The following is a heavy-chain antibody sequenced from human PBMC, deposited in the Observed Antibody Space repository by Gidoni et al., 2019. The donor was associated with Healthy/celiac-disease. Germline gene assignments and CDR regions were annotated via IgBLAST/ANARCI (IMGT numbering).Heavy chain of an antibody. V-gene: IGHV3-23*01. J-gene: IGHJ6*02. CDR1: GFTVSSYA. CDR2: ISGSGGST. Sequence: EVQLLESGGGLVQPGGSLRLSCAASGFTVSSYAMRWVRQAPGQGLEWVSAISGSGGSTYYADSVKGRFTISRDNSKNTLYLQMNSLRAEDTAVYYCALRYFEKVDVWGQGTTVTVSS. CDR3: ALRYFEKVDV. D-gene: IGHD3-9*01.